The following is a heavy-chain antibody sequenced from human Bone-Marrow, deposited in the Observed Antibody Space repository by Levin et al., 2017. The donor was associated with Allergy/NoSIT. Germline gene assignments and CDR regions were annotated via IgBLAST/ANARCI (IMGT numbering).Heavy chain of an antibody. CDR3: AREAGSGEHFDY. CDR2: ISPYSGDT. CDR1: GYSFTSYR. J-gene: IGHJ4*02. Sequence: GESLKISCEASGYSFTSYRITWVRQAPGQGLEWLGWISPYSGDTSYAQSLQGRLTVTRDTSTSTAYMELRSLTSDDTAMYYCAREAGSGEHFDYWGQGTLVTVSS. D-gene: IGHD3-10*01. V-gene: IGHV1-18*04.